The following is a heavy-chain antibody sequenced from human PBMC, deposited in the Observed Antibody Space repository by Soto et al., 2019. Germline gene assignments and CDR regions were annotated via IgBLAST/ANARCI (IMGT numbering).Heavy chain of an antibody. CDR3: ARHSRHYDFWSGYFDP. CDR1: GGSISSYY. V-gene: IGHV4-59*08. Sequence: PSETLSLTCTVAGGSISSYYGSWIRQPPGKGLEWIGYIYYSGSTNYNPSLKSRVTISVDTSKNQFSLKLSSVTAADTAVYYCARHSRHYDFWSGYFDPWGQGTLVTVSS. D-gene: IGHD3-3*01. CDR2: IYYSGST. J-gene: IGHJ5*02.